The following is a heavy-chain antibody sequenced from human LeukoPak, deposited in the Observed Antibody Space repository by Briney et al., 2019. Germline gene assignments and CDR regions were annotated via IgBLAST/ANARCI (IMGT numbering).Heavy chain of an antibody. CDR3: AKGVAVAG. J-gene: IGHJ3*01. D-gene: IGHD6-19*01. V-gene: IGHV3-73*01. CDR2: IRSKANSYAT. CDR1: GFTFSGSA. Sequence: GGSLRLSCAASGFTFSGSAMHWVRQASGKGLESVGRIRSKANSYATAYAASVKGRFTISRDDSKNTAYLQMNSLRAEDTAVYYCAKGVAVAGGGQGTMVTVSS.